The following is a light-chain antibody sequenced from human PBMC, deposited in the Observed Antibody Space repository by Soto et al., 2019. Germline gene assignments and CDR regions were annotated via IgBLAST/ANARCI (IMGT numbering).Light chain of an antibody. J-gene: IGKJ1*01. Sequence: DIQMTQSPSSLSASLGDRGTITCRASKSITRYVNWSQQKPGKAPKLRSYAASSLQSGVPSRCTRRGSGPDFTRTISSLQNEAFETYYCPQSYSNLWTFGQGTNVDIK. V-gene: IGKV1-39*01. CDR3: PQSYSNLWT. CDR1: KSITRY. CDR2: AAS.